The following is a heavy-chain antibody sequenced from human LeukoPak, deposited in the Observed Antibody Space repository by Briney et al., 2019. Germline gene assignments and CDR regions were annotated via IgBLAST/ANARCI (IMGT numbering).Heavy chain of an antibody. V-gene: IGHV3-74*01. CDR1: GNYW. D-gene: IGHD6-19*01. J-gene: IGHJ5*02. Sequence: GGSLRLSCAASGNYWMHWVRQVPGKGLVWVSHINSDGSWASYADSVKGRFTISKDNAKNTVYLQMNSLRAEDTAVYYCAKGSSGWYRFNWFDPWGQGTLVTVSS. CDR3: AKGSSGWYRFNWFDP. CDR2: INSDGSWA.